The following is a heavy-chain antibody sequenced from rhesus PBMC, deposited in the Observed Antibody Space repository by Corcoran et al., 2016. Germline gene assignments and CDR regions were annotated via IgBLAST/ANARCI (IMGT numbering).Heavy chain of an antibody. CDR2: IKNKTEGGTA. CDR1: GFTFSNYW. D-gene: IGHD2-27*01. J-gene: IGHJ4*01. V-gene: IGHV3S11*01. Sequence: EVQLVESGGGLVQPGGSLRLSCAASGFTFSNYWRSLVRQAQGKGLEWVGFIKNKTEGGTAAYSESVKGRFTISRDDSKNTLYLQMNSLKTEDTAVYYCTRDVVLDYWGQGVLVTVSS. CDR3: TRDVVLDY.